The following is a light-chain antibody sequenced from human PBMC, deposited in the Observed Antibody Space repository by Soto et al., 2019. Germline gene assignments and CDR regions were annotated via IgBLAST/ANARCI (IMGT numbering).Light chain of an antibody. CDR3: RHYISSQWT. J-gene: IGKJ1*01. CDR2: AAS. V-gene: IGKV3-20*01. CDR1: QSVSSTY. Sequence: EIELTQSPGTLSLSPGERATLSCRPSQSVSSTYLDWYQQKPGQAPRLLIYAASSRATGIPDRFSGGASATEFTLTISRLEPDDFAVYYCRHYISSQWTFGQGTKVEIK.